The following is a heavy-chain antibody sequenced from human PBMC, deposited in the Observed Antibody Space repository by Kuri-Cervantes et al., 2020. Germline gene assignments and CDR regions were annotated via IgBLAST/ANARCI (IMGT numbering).Heavy chain of an antibody. V-gene: IGHV1-18*01. Sequence: ASVKVSCKASGYTFTSYGISWVRQAPGQGLEWMGWISAYNGNTNYAQKLQGRVTMTTDTSTSTAYMELRSLRSEDTAVYYCASIWGGYSSVYWYFDLWGRGTLVTVSS. CDR3: ASIWGGYSSVYWYFDL. CDR2: ISAYNGNT. CDR1: GYTFTSYG. J-gene: IGHJ2*01. D-gene: IGHD6-19*01.